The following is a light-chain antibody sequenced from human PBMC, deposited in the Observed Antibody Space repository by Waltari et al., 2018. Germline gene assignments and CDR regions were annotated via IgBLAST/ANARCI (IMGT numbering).Light chain of an antibody. CDR3: QQHSNWPPLT. V-gene: IGKV3-11*01. CDR1: QGVSSY. J-gene: IGKJ4*01. CDR2: DAS. Sequence: EIVLTQSPATLSLSPGERATLSCRARQGVSSYYAWYQQKPGQAPRLLIYDASNRSTGILARLSGSGSCADFSLTTSSLVPEDFAVYYCQQHSNWPPLTFGGGTKVEIK.